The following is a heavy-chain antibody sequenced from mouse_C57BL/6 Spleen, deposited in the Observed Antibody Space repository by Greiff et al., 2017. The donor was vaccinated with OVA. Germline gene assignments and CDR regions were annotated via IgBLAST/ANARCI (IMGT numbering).Heavy chain of an antibody. D-gene: IGHD2-12*01. J-gene: IGHJ2*01. CDR2: IDPETGGT. CDR1: GYTFTDYE. Sequence: SGAELVRPGASVTLSCKASGYTFTDYEMHWVKQTPVHGLEWIGAIDPETGGTAYNQKFKGKAILTADKSSSTAYMELRSLTSEDSAVYYCTRSYDRGGFDYWGQGTTLTVSS. CDR3: TRSYDRGGFDY. V-gene: IGHV1-15*01.